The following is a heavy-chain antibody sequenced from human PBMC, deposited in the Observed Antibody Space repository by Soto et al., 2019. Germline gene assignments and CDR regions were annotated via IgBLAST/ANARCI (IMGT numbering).Heavy chain of an antibody. CDR1: GFTFSSYS. D-gene: IGHD2-15*01. Sequence: EVQLVESGGGLVKPGGSLRLSCAASGFTFSSYSMNWVRQAPGKGLEWVSSISSSSYIYYADSVKGRFTISRDNAKNSLYLQMNSLRAEDTAVYYCARDGCSGGSCHDYWGQGTLVTVSS. CDR2: ISSSSYI. CDR3: ARDGCSGGSCHDY. V-gene: IGHV3-21*01. J-gene: IGHJ4*02.